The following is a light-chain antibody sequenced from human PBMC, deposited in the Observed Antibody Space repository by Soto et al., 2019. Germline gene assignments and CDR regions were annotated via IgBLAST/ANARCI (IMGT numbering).Light chain of an antibody. CDR3: QQYDTSPPT. J-gene: IGKJ5*01. Sequence: IVLTQYPGTLSLSPGERATLSCRASKPITSRYLAWYQHQPGQAPRLLIYRTFARAPGIPDRFSGGGSGTDFTLTISRLEREDFAGYYCQQYDTSPPTFGQGTRLDIK. CDR1: KPITSRY. V-gene: IGKV3-20*01. CDR2: RTF.